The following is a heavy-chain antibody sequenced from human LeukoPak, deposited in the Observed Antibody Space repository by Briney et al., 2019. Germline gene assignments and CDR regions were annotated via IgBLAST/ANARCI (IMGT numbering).Heavy chain of an antibody. V-gene: IGHV3-33*01. CDR2: IWYDGSNK. Sequence: GRSLRLSCAASGFTFSSCGMHWVRQAPGKGLEWVAVIWYDGSNKYYADSVKGRFTISRDNSKNTLYLQMNSLKTEDTAVYYCTPFDYWGQGTLVTVSS. CDR1: GFTFSSCG. CDR3: TPFDY. J-gene: IGHJ4*02.